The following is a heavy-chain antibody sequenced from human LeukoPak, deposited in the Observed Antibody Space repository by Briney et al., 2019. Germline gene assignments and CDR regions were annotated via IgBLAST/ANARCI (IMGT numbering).Heavy chain of an antibody. CDR2: INHSGST. CDR3: ARDCKGIAAHDYYYYMDV. D-gene: IGHD6-6*01. V-gene: IGHV4-34*01. Sequence: GSLRLSCAASGFTFSTYGMNWVRQPPGKGLEWIGEINHSGSTNYNPSLKSRVTISVDTSKNQFSLKLSSVTAADTAVYYCARDCKGIAAHDYYYYMDVWGKGTTVTVSS. J-gene: IGHJ6*03. CDR1: GFTFSTYG.